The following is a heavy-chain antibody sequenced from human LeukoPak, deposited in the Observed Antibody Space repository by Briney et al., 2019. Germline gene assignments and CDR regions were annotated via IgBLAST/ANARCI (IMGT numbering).Heavy chain of an antibody. J-gene: IGHJ4*02. V-gene: IGHV4-59*08. D-gene: IGHD1-26*01. CDR2: MFGNGGT. CDR3: ARQTAKKWDLPGSFDS. Sequence: SETLSLTCSVSGGSMSSDYWSWIRQSPGKGLEWIGRMFGNGGTNYSPSFQRRATMSVDTSTRRLSLRLDSVTAADTAEYYCARQTAKKWDLPGSFDSWGQGTLVTVSS. CDR1: GGSMSSDY.